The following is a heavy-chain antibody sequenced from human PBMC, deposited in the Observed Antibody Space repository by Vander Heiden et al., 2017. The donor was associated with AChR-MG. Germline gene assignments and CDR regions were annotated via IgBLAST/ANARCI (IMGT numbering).Heavy chain of an antibody. J-gene: IGHJ4*02. Sequence: EVQLVESGGGLVQPGRSLRLSCAASGFTFDDYAMHWVRQAPGKGLEWVSGISWNSGSIGYADSVKGRFTISRDNAKNSLYLQMNSLRAEDTALYYCAKDIYSSGWYYYFDYWGQGTLVTVSS. D-gene: IGHD6-19*01. CDR3: AKDIYSSGWYYYFDY. V-gene: IGHV3-9*01. CDR2: ISWNSGSI. CDR1: GFTFDDYA.